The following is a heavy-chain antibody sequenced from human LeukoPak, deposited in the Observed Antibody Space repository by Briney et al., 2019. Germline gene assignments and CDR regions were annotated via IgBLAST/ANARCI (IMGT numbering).Heavy chain of an antibody. CDR1: GFTFSSYS. Sequence: GGSLRLSCAASGFTFSSYSMNWVRQAPGKGLEWVSSISSSSSYIYYADSVKGRFTVSRDNAKNSLYLQMNSLRAEDTAVYYCARERSLANFDYWGQGTLVTVSS. V-gene: IGHV3-21*01. J-gene: IGHJ4*02. CDR2: ISSSSSYI. CDR3: ARERSLANFDY.